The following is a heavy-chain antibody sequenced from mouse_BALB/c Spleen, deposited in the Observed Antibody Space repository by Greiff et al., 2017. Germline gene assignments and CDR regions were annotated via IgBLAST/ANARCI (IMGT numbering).Heavy chain of an antibody. CDR1: GFTFSSYA. J-gene: IGHJ3*01. CDR3: ARAGRAWFAY. V-gene: IGHV5-9-4*01. Sequence: EVHLVESGGGLVKPGGSLKLSCAASGFTFSSYAMSWVRQSPGKRLEWVAEISSGGSYTYYPDTVTGRFTISRDNAKNTLYLEMSSLRSEDTAMYYCARAGRAWFAYWGQGTLVTVSA. CDR2: ISSGGSYT. D-gene: IGHD4-1*01.